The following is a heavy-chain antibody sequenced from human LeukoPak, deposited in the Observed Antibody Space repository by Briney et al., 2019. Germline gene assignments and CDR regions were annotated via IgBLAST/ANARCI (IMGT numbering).Heavy chain of an antibody. CDR1: GYTFTGYY. CDR3: ARGRADYVWGSYYLH. D-gene: IGHD3-16*01. J-gene: IGHJ4*02. CDR2: INPNSGGT. Sequence: ASVKVSCKASGYTFTGYYMHWVRQAPGQGLEWMGRINPNSGGTNYAQKFQGRVTMTRDTSISTAYMELSRLRSDDTAVYYRARGRADYVWGSYYLHWGQGTLVTVSS. V-gene: IGHV1-2*06.